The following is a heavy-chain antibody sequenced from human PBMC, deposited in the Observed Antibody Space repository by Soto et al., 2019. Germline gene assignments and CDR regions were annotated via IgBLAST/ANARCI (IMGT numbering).Heavy chain of an antibody. CDR3: ARNVLRFLEWLSPNWFDP. CDR2: ISAYNGNT. Sequence: ASVKVSCKASGYTFTSYGISWVRQAPGQGLEWMGWISAYNGNTNYAQKLQGRVTMTTDTSTSTAYMELRSLRSDDTAVYYCARNVLRFLEWLSPNWFDPGGEGPLVTVPS. CDR1: GYTFTSYG. J-gene: IGHJ5*02. V-gene: IGHV1-18*01. D-gene: IGHD3-3*01.